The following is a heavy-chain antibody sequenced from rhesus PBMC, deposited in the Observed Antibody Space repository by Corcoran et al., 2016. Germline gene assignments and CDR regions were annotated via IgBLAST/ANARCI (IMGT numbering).Heavy chain of an antibody. CDR1: GGSISSNY. V-gene: IGHV4S11*01. CDR2: ICGSGSST. CDR3: ARLRTGTGYYYGLDS. J-gene: IGHJ6*01. Sequence: QVQLQESGPGLVKPLETLSLTCAVSGGSISSNYWSWIRQAPGKGLEWIGYICGSGSSTNYNPALKSRVTLSVDTSKNQLSLKLSSVTAADTAVYYCARLRTGTGYYYGLDSWGQGVVVTVSS. D-gene: IGHD1-7*02.